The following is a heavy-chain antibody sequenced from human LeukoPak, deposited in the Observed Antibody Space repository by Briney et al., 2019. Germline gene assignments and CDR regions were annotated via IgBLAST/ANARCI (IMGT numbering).Heavy chain of an antibody. CDR3: ASRAVAGTKAVSDY. Sequence: SVKVSCKASGGTFSSYAISWVRQAPGQGLEWMGRIIPILGIASYAQKFQGRVTITAGKSTSTAYMELSSLRSEDTAVYYCASRAVAGTKAVSDYWGQGTLVTVSS. CDR1: GGTFSSYA. J-gene: IGHJ4*02. D-gene: IGHD6-19*01. CDR2: IIPILGIA. V-gene: IGHV1-69*04.